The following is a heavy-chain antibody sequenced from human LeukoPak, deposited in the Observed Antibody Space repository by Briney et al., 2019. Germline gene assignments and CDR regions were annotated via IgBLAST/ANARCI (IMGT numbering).Heavy chain of an antibody. CDR2: ISGDGGST. J-gene: IGHJ4*02. CDR3: AKDDAGAFDY. V-gene: IGHV3-43*02. D-gene: IGHD1-26*01. CDR1: GFTFDDYG. Sequence: PGGSLRLSCAASGFTFDDYGMHWVRQAPGQGLEGVSLISGDGGSTYYAYSVKGRFTISRDNSKNSLYLQMNSLRTEDTALYYCAKDDAGAFDYWGQGTLVTVSS.